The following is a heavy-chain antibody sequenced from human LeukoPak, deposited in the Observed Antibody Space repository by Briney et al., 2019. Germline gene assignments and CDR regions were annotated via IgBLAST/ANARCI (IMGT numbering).Heavy chain of an antibody. CDR3: AKWKYSNSGIDDY. D-gene: IGHD6-6*01. Sequence: PGGSLRLSCAASGFTFSSYAMHWVRQAPGKGLEWVAVISHDGSNKYYADSVKGRFTISRDNSKNTLYLQMNSLRAEDTAVYYCAKWKYSNSGIDDYWGQGTLVTVSS. J-gene: IGHJ4*02. CDR2: ISHDGSNK. CDR1: GFTFSSYA. V-gene: IGHV3-30-3*02.